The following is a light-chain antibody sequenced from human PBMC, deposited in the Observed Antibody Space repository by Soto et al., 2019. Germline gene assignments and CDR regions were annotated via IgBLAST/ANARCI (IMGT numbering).Light chain of an antibody. CDR1: SSDVGGYNY. CDR2: DVS. J-gene: IGLJ1*01. V-gene: IGLV2-14*03. CDR3: NSYKSNTTLAPYV. Sequence: QSALTQPASVSGSPGQSITISCTGTSSDVGGYNYVSWYQQHPGKAPKLMIYDVSNRPSGVSYRFSGSKSGNTASLTISGLQAEDEADYYCNSYKSNTTLAPYVFGTGTKLTVL.